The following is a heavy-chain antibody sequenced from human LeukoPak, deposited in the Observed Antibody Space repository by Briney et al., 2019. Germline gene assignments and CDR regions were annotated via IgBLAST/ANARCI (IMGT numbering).Heavy chain of an antibody. V-gene: IGHV3-21*01. J-gene: IGHJ3*02. D-gene: IGHD3-22*01. Sequence: GGSLRLSCAASGFTLSSYSMNWVHQAPGKGLEWVSSISSSSSYIYYADSVKGRFTISRDNAKNSLYLQMNSLRAEDTAVYYCAAMIGLDAFDIWGQGTMVTVSS. CDR2: ISSSSSYI. CDR3: AAMIGLDAFDI. CDR1: GFTLSSYS.